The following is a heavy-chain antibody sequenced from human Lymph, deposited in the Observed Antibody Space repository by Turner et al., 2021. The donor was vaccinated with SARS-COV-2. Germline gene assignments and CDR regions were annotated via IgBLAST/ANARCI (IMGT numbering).Heavy chain of an antibody. D-gene: IGHD2-2*01. J-gene: IGHJ5*01. V-gene: IGHV3-30*04. CDR1: GFTFSSYV. Sequence: QAQLVESGGGVVQPGRSLRLSCAASGFTFSSYVMHWVRQAPGKGLEWVAVISYDGSNKYYADSVKGRFTISRDYSKNTLYQKMNSLRAEDTAIYYCARGVPEFDSWGQGTLVTVSS. CDR3: ARGVPEFDS. CDR2: ISYDGSNK.